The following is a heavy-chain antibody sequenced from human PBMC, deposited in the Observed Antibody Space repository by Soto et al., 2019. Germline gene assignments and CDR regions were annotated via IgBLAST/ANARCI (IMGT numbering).Heavy chain of an antibody. Sequence: QVQLVQSGAEVKKPGSSVKVSCKASGGTFSSYTISWVRQAPGQGLEWMGRIIPILGIANYAQKFQGRVTLPADKSTSTAYMELSSLRSEDTAVYYCARDLRRDGYNSYYYYGMDVWGQGTTVTVSS. D-gene: IGHD1-1*01. J-gene: IGHJ6*02. CDR1: GGTFSSYT. V-gene: IGHV1-69*08. CDR3: ARDLRRDGYNSYYYYGMDV. CDR2: IIPILGIA.